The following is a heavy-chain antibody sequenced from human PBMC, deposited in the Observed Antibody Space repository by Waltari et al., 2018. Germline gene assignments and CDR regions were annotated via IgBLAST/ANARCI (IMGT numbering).Heavy chain of an antibody. D-gene: IGHD6-13*01. V-gene: IGHV4-59*01. J-gene: IGHJ4*02. Sequence: QVQLQESGPGLVKPSETLSLTCTVPGTSISNYSWTWIRQPPGKGLEWIGYISDSGSTSYNPSLKSRVTRSGDTSKNHFALKWSSVTAADTAVYYCARTSGAAAGKFDYWGQGTLVTVSS. CDR1: GTSISNYS. CDR2: ISDSGST. CDR3: ARTSGAAAGKFDY.